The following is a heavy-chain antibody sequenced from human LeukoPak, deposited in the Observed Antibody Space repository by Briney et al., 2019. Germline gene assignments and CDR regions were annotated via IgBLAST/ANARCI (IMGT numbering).Heavy chain of an antibody. J-gene: IGHJ4*02. V-gene: IGHV3-23*01. CDR2: ISGSGGTT. CDR1: EFTFRGYA. D-gene: IGHD3-22*01. CDR3: AKSPNFSSGYYLFDY. Sequence: GGSLRLSCAASEFTFRGYAMSWVRQAPGKGLEWVSGISGSGGTTYYADSVKGRFTIARDNSKNTLYLQINSLRAEDTAVYYCAKSPNFSSGYYLFDYWGQGTLVTVSS.